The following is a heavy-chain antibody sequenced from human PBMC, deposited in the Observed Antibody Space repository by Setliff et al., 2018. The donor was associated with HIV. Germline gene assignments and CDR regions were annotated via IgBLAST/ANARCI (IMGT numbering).Heavy chain of an antibody. CDR2: INPNSGGT. J-gene: IGHJ6*03. CDR1: GYTFTDYY. CDR3: GALYSSSSRGYYFHMDV. Sequence: VASVKVSCKASGYTFTDYYMHWVRQAPGQGLEWMGWINPNSGGTKYAQKFQGRVTMTRDTSINTAYMELSRLRSDDTAIYYCGALYSSSSRGYYFHMDVWGKGTTVTVSS. D-gene: IGHD6-6*01. V-gene: IGHV1-2*02.